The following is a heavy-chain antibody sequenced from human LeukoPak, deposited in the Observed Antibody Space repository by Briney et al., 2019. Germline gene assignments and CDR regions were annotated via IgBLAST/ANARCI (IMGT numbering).Heavy chain of an antibody. CDR1: GFTVSSNY. D-gene: IGHD2-2*01. CDR3: ARYCSSTSCPSGAFDI. J-gene: IGHJ3*02. Sequence: GGSLRLSCAASGFTVSSNYMSWVRQAPGKGLEWVSVIYSGGRTYYADPVKGRFTISRDNSKNTLYLQMNSLRAEDTAVYYCARYCSSTSCPSGAFDIWGQGTMVTVSS. V-gene: IGHV3-53*01. CDR2: IYSGGRT.